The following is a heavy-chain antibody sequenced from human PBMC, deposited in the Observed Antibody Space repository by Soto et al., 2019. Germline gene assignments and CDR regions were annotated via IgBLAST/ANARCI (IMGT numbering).Heavy chain of an antibody. D-gene: IGHD1-26*01. CDR3: LKAVFSRHYYVPFHN. V-gene: IGHV3-64D*06. CDR2: ISSNGGNT. CDR1: GFTFSNYA. Sequence: GGSLRLSCSGSGFTFSNYAMHWVRQAPGKGLEYVSAISSNGGNTYYADSVKGRFTISRDNSKNTLYLQMSSLRTEDTAVYYFLKAVFSRHYYVPFHNWRQAALVTLS. J-gene: IGHJ4*02.